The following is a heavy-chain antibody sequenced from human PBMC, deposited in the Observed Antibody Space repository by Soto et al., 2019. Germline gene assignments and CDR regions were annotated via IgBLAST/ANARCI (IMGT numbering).Heavy chain of an antibody. CDR3: AKAPHDYDSGNFYQLTDS. J-gene: IGHJ5*01. Sequence: SLRLSCAASGVKFEDYAMHWVRQGPGQGLEWVSGISWNSGRIGYADSVKGRFIISRDNAKNSLFLQMNSLRADDTALYYCAKAPHDYDSGNFYQLTDSWGHGTLVTGSS. CDR1: GVKFEDYA. CDR2: ISWNSGRI. V-gene: IGHV3-9*01. D-gene: IGHD3-22*01.